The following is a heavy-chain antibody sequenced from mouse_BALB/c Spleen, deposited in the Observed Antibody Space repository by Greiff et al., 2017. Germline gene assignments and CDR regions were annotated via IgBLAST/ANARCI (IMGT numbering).Heavy chain of an antibody. D-gene: IGHD2-1*01. CDR2: INPSTGYT. Sequence: QVQLQQSGAELAKPGASVKMSCKASGYTFTSYWMHWVKQRPGQGLEWIGYINPSTGYTEYNQKFKDKATLTADKSSSTAYMQLSSLTSEDSAVYYCARSTGNVYWGQGTTLTVSS. CDR3: ARSTGNVY. V-gene: IGHV1-7*01. CDR1: GYTFTSYW. J-gene: IGHJ2*01.